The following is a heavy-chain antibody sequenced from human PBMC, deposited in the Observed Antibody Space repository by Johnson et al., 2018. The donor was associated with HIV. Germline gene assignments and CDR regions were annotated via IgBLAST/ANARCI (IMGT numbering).Heavy chain of an antibody. CDR3: ARRMVVGYHALDF. J-gene: IGHJ3*01. D-gene: IGHD2-21*01. Sequence: VQLVESGGGVVQPGGSLRLSCAASGFIFNDYYMSWIRQAPGKGLELLSYISTSGGTLYYADYVKDRFTIFRDNAKSSLYLQMNSLRVEDTAIYYCARRMVVGYHALDFWGQGTVVSVHS. V-gene: IGHV3-11*04. CDR1: GFIFNDYY. CDR2: ISTSGGTL.